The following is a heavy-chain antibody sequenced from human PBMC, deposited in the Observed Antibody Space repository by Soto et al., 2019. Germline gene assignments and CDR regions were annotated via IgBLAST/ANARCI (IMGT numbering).Heavy chain of an antibody. V-gene: IGHV4-30-4*08. CDR1: GAVVTSGENC. CDR3: LRDLAHGYTGNV. J-gene: IGHJ4*02. CDR2: IYDSGVT. Sequence: PLATLSLTCIVSGAVVTSGENCLSWVLQPPWKCLEWLGYIYDSGVTSYTPALKSRVTLSLDRKKNQVSLKLRSVTAADTDVYFCLRDLAHGYTGNVWGQGPLVTDSS. D-gene: IGHD5-18*01.